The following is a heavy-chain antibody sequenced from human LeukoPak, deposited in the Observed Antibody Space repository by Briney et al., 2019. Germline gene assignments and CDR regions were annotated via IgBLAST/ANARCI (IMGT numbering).Heavy chain of an antibody. CDR1: GFTFSSYA. Sequence: PGGSLRLSCAASGFTFSSYAMSWVRQAPGKGLEWVANIKQDGSEKYYVDSVEGRFTISRDNAKNALHLQMNSLRAEDTAVYYCARCDFAVPGGHYWGQGILVTVSS. D-gene: IGHD6-19*01. V-gene: IGHV3-7*01. J-gene: IGHJ4*02. CDR2: IKQDGSEK. CDR3: ARCDFAVPGGHY.